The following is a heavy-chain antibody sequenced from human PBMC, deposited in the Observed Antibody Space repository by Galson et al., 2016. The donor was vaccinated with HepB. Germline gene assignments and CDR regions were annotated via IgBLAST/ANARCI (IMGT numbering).Heavy chain of an antibody. D-gene: IGHD5-24*01. CDR1: EFIFSSYG. CDR2: LWYDESNE. CDR3: AREGLDGGGDVN. Sequence: SLRLSCAASEFIFSSYGMHWVRQAPGKGLEWVAVLWYDESNEYYADSVKGRFTISRDTSTKTLYLQMNNLTVEDTGVYYCAREGLDGGGDVNWGRGTLVAVSS. V-gene: IGHV3-33*01. J-gene: IGHJ4*02.